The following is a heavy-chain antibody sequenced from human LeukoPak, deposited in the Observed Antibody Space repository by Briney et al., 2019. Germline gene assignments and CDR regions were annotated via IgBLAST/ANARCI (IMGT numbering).Heavy chain of an antibody. J-gene: IGHJ3*02. Sequence: GGSLRLSCAASGFTFSSYAMSWVRQAPGKGLEWVSAISGSGGSTYYADSVKGRFTISRDNAKRSVYLQMNSLGVEDTAIYYCARDIHSVAFDIWGQGTVVTVSS. CDR1: GFTFSSYA. V-gene: IGHV3-23*01. CDR2: ISGSGGST. CDR3: ARDIHSVAFDI.